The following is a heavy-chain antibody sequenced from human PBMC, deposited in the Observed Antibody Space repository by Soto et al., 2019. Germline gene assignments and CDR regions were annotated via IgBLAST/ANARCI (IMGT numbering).Heavy chain of an antibody. J-gene: IGHJ5*02. Sequence: LSLTCTVSGGSISSGGYSWSWIRQPPGKGLEWIGHIYPGGTTYYNQSLKRRVTISVDRSKNQFSLNLTSVTAADTAVYYCTRETTGRFDPWGQGTLVTVSS. V-gene: IGHV4-30-2*01. CDR1: GGSISSGGYS. CDR3: TRETTGRFDP. CDR2: IYPGGTT.